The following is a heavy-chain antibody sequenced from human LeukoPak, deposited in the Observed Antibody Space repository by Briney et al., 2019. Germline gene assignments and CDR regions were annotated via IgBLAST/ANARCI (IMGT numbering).Heavy chain of an antibody. CDR1: GFTFSNCA. V-gene: IGHV3-23*01. Sequence: GGSLRLSCAASGFTFSNCAMNWVRQAPGKGLEWVSAISGSGGSTYYADSVKGRFTISRDNSKNTLYLQMNSLGAEDTAVYYCAKDLSASRDSGYYSLDYWGQGTLVTVSS. CDR2: ISGSGGST. J-gene: IGHJ4*02. D-gene: IGHD3-22*01. CDR3: AKDLSASRDSGYYSLDY.